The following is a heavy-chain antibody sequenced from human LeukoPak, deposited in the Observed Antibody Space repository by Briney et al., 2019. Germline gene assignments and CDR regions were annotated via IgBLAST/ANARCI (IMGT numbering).Heavy chain of an antibody. D-gene: IGHD1-26*01. CDR2: IYYSGST. V-gene: IGHV4-39*07. CDR1: SGSISSSSYY. J-gene: IGHJ3*02. Sequence: SETLSLTCTVSSGSISSSSYYWGWIRQPPGKGLELIGSIYYSGSTYYNPSLKSRVTISVDTSKNQFSLKLSSVTAADTAVYYCARDIGSYRGGRPFDIWGQGTMVTVSS. CDR3: ARDIGSYRGGRPFDI.